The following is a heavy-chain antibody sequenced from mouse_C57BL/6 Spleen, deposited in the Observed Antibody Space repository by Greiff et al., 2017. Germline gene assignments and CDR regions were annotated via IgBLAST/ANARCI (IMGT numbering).Heavy chain of an antibody. CDR2: INPNNGGT. J-gene: IGHJ4*01. V-gene: IGHV1-26*01. CDR1: GYTFTDYY. Sequence: EVQLQQSGPELVKPGASVKISCKASGYTFTDYYMNWVKQSHGKSLEWIGDINPNNGGTSYNQKFKGKATLTVDKSSSTAYIELSRLTSEDSAVYYCARGGDYYAMDYWGKGTSVTVSS. CDR3: ARGGDYYAMDY.